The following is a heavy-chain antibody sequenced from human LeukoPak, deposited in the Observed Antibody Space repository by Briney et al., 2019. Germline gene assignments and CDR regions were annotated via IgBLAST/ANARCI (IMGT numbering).Heavy chain of an antibody. V-gene: IGHV1-69*01. CDR2: INPIFNIL. CDR1: EGTFGAYS. Sequence: ASVKVSCKASEGTFGAYSIDWVRQAPGQGLEWVGGINPIFNILYYAQNFQGRVTITADESTNTAFLELDSLKHDDTAVYYCAAGRRLGELFFDYWGPGTLVTVSS. CDR3: AAGRRLGELFFDY. J-gene: IGHJ4*02. D-gene: IGHD3-10*01.